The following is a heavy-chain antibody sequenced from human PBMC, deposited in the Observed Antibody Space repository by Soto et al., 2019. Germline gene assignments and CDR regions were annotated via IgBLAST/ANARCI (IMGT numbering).Heavy chain of an antibody. CDR2: IYHSGST. D-gene: IGHD5-12*01. Sequence: SETLSLTCTVSGGSISSYYWSWIRQPPGKGLEWIGYIYHSGSTNYNPSLKSRVTISVDKSKNQFSLKLSSVTAADTAVYYCARGGDGYKYDAFDIWGQGTMVTVSS. CDR1: GGSISSYY. CDR3: ARGGDGYKYDAFDI. V-gene: IGHV4-59*12. J-gene: IGHJ3*02.